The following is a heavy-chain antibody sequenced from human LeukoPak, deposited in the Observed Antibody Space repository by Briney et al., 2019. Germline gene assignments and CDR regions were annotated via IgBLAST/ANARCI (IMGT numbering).Heavy chain of an antibody. CDR1: GGSLSSYY. Sequence: SETLSLTCTVSGGSLSSYYWSWIRQPPGKGLEWIGYIYYSGSTNYNPSLKSRVTISVDTSKNQFSLKLSSVTAADTAVYYCARARVTARTFDYWGQGTLVTVSS. CDR2: IYYSGST. V-gene: IGHV4-59*01. CDR3: ARARVTARTFDY. D-gene: IGHD2-21*02. J-gene: IGHJ4*02.